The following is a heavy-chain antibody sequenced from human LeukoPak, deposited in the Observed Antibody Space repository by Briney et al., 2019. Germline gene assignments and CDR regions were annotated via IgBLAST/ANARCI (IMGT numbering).Heavy chain of an antibody. CDR3: ARHSDCTNGVCSFDY. V-gene: IGHV4-59*08. Sequence: SETLSPTCTVSGGSLSSYYWTWLRQPPGKGLEWIGYIYSSGSTNYNPSLKSRVTISVDTSKNQFSLKLSSVTAADTAVYYCARHSDCTNGVCSFDYWGQGTLVTVSS. D-gene: IGHD2-8*01. CDR1: GGSLSSYY. CDR2: IYSSGST. J-gene: IGHJ4*02.